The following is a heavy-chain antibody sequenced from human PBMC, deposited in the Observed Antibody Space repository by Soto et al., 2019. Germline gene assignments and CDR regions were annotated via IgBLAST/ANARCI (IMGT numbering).Heavy chain of an antibody. D-gene: IGHD2-8*01. CDR2: MYYTGST. V-gene: IGHV4-39*02. CDR1: GGSISSSSYH. J-gene: IGHJ6*02. CDR3: ARLYPYYYGMDV. Sequence: PSETLSLTCTVSGGSISSSSYHWGWIRQPPGKGLEWIGSMYYTGSTYYNPSLKSRVTISKGTSKNLFSLKLSSVTAADTAVYYCARLYPYYYGMDVWGQGTTVTVSS.